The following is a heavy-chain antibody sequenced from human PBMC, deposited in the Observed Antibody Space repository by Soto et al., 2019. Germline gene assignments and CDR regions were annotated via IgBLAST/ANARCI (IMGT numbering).Heavy chain of an antibody. CDR2: IEQDGNEK. CDR1: RFRFSSYW. V-gene: IGHV3-7*03. J-gene: IGHJ3*02. CDR3: ARSSVNYLAAFDI. Sequence: GRSLRLSIEASRFRFSSYWMSGVRQATGKGLEWVATIEQDGNEKYYVDSVKGRFTVSRDNAKHSMYLQMNSVRPGDTAVYYCARSSVNYLAAFDIWAQGTMVPV. D-gene: IGHD1-7*01.